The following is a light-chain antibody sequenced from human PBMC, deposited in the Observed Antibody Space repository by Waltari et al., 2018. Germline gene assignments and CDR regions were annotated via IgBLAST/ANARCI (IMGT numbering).Light chain of an antibody. J-gene: IGKJ1*01. CDR2: DAS. Sequence: DIQMTQSPSSLSASVGDRVTITCRASQGISTYLAWYQQKPGKVPKLLIYDASTLQSGVPSRFSGSGSGTDFTLTISSLQPEDVATYYCQNYNSAPQEFGQGTNVEIK. CDR1: QGISTY. CDR3: QNYNSAPQE. V-gene: IGKV1-27*01.